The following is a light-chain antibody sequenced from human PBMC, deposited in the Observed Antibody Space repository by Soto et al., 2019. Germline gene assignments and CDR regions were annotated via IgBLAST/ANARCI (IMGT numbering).Light chain of an antibody. J-gene: IGKJ1*01. CDR3: HHYVGSPWA. CDR2: GAS. V-gene: IGKV3-20*01. CDR1: QSVNRF. Sequence: EIVLTQSPGTLSLSPGERATLSCRASQSVNRFLAWFQQKPGQVPRLLIYGASNRATGIPDRFSGSGSETDFTLTITRLEPEDFAVYYCHHYVGSPWAFGQGTKVGNK.